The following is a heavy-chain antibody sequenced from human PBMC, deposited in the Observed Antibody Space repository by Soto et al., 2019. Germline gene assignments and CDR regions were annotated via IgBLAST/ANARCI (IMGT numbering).Heavy chain of an antibody. Sequence: GGSLRLSCEGSGFTFSSYWMTWVRQAPGKGLEWVGKIKGDGTEKHYVDSVKGRFTISRDNAMNSLYLQMNSLRAEDTAVYYCARDPPRARSDWFYLDDWGQGTLVTVSS. J-gene: IGHJ4*02. CDR1: GFTFSSYW. D-gene: IGHD3-9*01. V-gene: IGHV3-7*01. CDR2: IKGDGTEK. CDR3: ARDPPRARSDWFYLDD.